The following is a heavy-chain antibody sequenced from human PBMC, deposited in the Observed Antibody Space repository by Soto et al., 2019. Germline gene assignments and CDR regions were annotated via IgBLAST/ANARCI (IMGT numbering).Heavy chain of an antibody. CDR3: ARRRGWVGALTFYYGMDV. CDR1: GYSFTSYW. Sequence: GESLKISCKGSGYSFTSYWIGWVRQMPGKGLEWMGIIYPGDSDTRYSPSFQGQVTISADKSISTAYLQWSSLKASDTAMYYCARRRGWVGALTFYYGMDVWGQGTTVTVAS. CDR2: IYPGDSDT. V-gene: IGHV5-51*01. D-gene: IGHD1-26*01. J-gene: IGHJ6*02.